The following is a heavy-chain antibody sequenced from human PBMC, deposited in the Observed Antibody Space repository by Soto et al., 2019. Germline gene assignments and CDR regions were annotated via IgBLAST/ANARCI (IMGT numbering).Heavy chain of an antibody. D-gene: IGHD5-12*01. V-gene: IGHV1-69*01. CDR2: IIPIFGTA. CDR3: ARGVGRATIVYYAMDV. J-gene: IGHJ6*02. CDR1: GGTFSSYA. Sequence: QVQLVQSGAEVKKPGSSVKVSCKASGGTFSSYAVSWVRQAPGQGLEWMGGIIPIFGTANYAQKFQGRVTITADESTSTAYMELSSLRSEDTAVYYCARGVGRATIVYYAMDVWGQGTTVTVSS.